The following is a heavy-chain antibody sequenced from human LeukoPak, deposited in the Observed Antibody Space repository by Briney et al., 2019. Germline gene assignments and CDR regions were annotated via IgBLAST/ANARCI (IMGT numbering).Heavy chain of an antibody. D-gene: IGHD2-2*02. CDR2: IYHSGST. CDR1: GGSISSYY. CDR3: ARVESLGYCSSTSCYTVGWFDP. J-gene: IGHJ5*02. V-gene: IGHV4-59*01. Sequence: PSETLSLTCTVFGGSISSYYWSWIRQPPGKGLEWIGYIYHSGSTNYNPSLKSRVTISVDTSKNQFSLKLSSVTAADTAVYYCARVESLGYCSSTSCYTVGWFDPWGQGTLVTVSS.